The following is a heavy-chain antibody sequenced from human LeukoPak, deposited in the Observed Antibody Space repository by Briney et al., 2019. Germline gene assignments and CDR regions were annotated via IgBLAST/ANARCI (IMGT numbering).Heavy chain of an antibody. CDR2: ISSSSSYI. D-gene: IGHD2-2*01. CDR3: ARDTDTYCSSTSCYFDY. Sequence: GGSLRLSCAASRFTFSSYSMNWVRQAPGKGLEWVSSISSSSSYIYYADSVKGRFTISRDNAKSSLYLQMNSLRAEDTAVYYCARDTDTYCSSTSCYFDYWGQGTLVTVSS. V-gene: IGHV3-21*01. CDR1: RFTFSSYS. J-gene: IGHJ4*02.